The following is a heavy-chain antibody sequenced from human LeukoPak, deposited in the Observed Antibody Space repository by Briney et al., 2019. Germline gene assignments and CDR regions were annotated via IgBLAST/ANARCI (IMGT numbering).Heavy chain of an antibody. CDR1: GFTFSSYA. Sequence: GGSPRLSCAASGFTFSSYAMHWVRQAPGKGLEWVAVISYDGSNKYYADSVKGRFTISRDNSKNTLYLQMNSLRAEDTAVYYCARDGYCSSTTCPGWFDPWGQGTLVTVSS. D-gene: IGHD2-2*03. CDR2: ISYDGSNK. V-gene: IGHV3-30-3*01. CDR3: ARDGYCSSTTCPGWFDP. J-gene: IGHJ5*02.